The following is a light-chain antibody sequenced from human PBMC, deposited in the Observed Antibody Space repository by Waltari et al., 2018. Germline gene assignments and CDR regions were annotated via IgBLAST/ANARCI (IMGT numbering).Light chain of an antibody. CDR2: AAS. J-gene: IGKJ5*01. Sequence: IQLTQSPSSLSASVGYRVTITCRARQGISSYLAWYQQKPGKAPKLLIYAASTLQSGVPSRFSGSGSGTDFSLTISSLQPEDFATYYCQQLNSYPSVTFGQGTRLEVK. CDR1: QGISSY. CDR3: QQLNSYPSVT. V-gene: IGKV1-9*01.